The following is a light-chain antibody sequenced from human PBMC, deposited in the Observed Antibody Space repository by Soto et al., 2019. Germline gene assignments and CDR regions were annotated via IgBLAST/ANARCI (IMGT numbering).Light chain of an antibody. CDR2: GAS. CDR3: QQYGSSGT. J-gene: IGKJ1*01. V-gene: IGKV3-20*01. CDR1: QSVSSN. Sequence: EIVLTQSPGTLSLSPWEIATLSCRASQSVSSNLAWYQQKPGQAPRPLIYGASTRATGIPARFGGSGSGTDFTLTISRLEPEEFAVYYCQQYGSSGTFGQVTKVEIK.